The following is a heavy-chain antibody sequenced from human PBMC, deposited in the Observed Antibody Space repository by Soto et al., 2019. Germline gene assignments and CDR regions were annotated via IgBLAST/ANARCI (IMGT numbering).Heavy chain of an antibody. CDR1: CYSISSGSY. Sequence: SETLSLTCTVSCYSISSGSYWAWIRQPPGKGPEWIASIYHGGTTFYNPSLKSRITISVDTSNNQFSLKLTSVTAADTAVHYCARVHVMVVAGSTFDYWGHGTLVTVSS. V-gene: IGHV4-38-2*02. CDR3: ARVHVMVVAGSTFDY. CDR2: IYHGGTT. D-gene: IGHD6-19*01. J-gene: IGHJ4*01.